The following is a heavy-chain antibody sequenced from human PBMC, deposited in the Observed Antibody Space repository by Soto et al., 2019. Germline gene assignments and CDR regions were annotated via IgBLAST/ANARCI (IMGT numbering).Heavy chain of an antibody. CDR2: ISESGGST. Sequence: GGSLRLSCAASGFSFSDYAMSWVRQAPGKGLEWVSVISESGGSTHYADSVRGRFTVSRDSSKNSLSLRMNSLRDEDTAVYFCAKRSPWSSGWYSPIFDYWGQGALVTVSS. J-gene: IGHJ4*02. CDR3: AKRSPWSSGWYSPIFDY. CDR1: GFSFSDYA. V-gene: IGHV3-23*01. D-gene: IGHD6-13*01.